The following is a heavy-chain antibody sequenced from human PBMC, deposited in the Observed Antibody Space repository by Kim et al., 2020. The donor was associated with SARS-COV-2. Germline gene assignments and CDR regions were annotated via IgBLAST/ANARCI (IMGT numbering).Heavy chain of an antibody. CDR2: ISYDGSNK. CDR3: AKGSVSSGYLFDY. D-gene: IGHD3-22*01. Sequence: GSLRLSCAASGFTFSSYGMHWVRQAPGKGLEWVAVISYDGSNKYYADSVKGRFTISRDNSKNTLYLQMNSLRAEDTAVYYCAKGSVSSGYLFDYWGQGTLVTVSS. V-gene: IGHV3-30*18. J-gene: IGHJ4*02. CDR1: GFTFSSYG.